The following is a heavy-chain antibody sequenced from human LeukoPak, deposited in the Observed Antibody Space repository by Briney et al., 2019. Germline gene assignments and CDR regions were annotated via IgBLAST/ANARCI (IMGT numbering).Heavy chain of an antibody. CDR1: GYTFTSYD. Sequence: GASVKVSCKASGYTFTSYDINWVRQATGQGLEWMGWMNPNSGNTGYAQKFQGRVTMARDTSISTAYMELSNLGSDDTAVYYCARERGIIAFDLWGQGTMVTVSS. J-gene: IGHJ3*01. CDR3: ARERGIIAFDL. V-gene: IGHV1-8*01. CDR2: MNPNSGNT. D-gene: IGHD2-21*01.